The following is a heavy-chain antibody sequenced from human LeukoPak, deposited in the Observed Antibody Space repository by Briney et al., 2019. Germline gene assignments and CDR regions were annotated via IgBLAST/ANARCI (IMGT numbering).Heavy chain of an antibody. CDR1: GGSISSSY. Sequence: PSETLPLTCTVSGGSISSSYWSWIRQPPGKGLEWIGYIYYSGSTSYNPSLKSRVTISVDTSKNQFSLKLNSVTAADTAVYYCARQGPLTTAVTTRTNPFDYWGQGTLVTVSS. J-gene: IGHJ4*02. CDR3: ARQGPLTTAVTTRTNPFDY. D-gene: IGHD4-11*01. CDR2: IYYSGST. V-gene: IGHV4-59*08.